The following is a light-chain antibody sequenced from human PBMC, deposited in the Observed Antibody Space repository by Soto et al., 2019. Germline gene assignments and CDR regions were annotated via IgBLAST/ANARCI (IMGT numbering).Light chain of an antibody. CDR2: DVS. CDR1: SGDVGAYNY. J-gene: IGLJ1*01. V-gene: IGLV2-14*01. Sequence: SVLTQPASVSGSPGQWITISCTGTSGDVGAYNYVSWYQQHPGKAPRLMIYDVSNRPSGVSNRFSGSKSGNTASLTISGLQAEDEADYYCSSYTGSSTLFVFGTGTKVTVL. CDR3: SSYTGSSTLFV.